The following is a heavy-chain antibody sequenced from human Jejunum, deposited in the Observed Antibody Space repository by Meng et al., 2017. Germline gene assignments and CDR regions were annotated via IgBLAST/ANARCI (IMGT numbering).Heavy chain of an antibody. CDR3: ARCSSTGCHRGWFDP. V-gene: IGHV3-21*01. J-gene: IGHJ5*02. D-gene: IGHD2-2*01. CDR1: GFTFSIYA. Sequence: GESLKISCAASGFTFSIYAMSWVRQAPGKGLEWVSAISPSSSSIQYADSLKGRFTISRDNAYNSLYQEMNSLRAEDTAVYYCARCSSTGCHRGWFDPWGQGTLVTVSS. CDR2: ISPSSSSI.